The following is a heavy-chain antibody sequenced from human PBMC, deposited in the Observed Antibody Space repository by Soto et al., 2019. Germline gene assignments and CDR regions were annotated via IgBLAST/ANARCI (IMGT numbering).Heavy chain of an antibody. CDR2: ISGSGGST. CDR1: GFTFSSYA. CDR3: AKDRIPTIFGVVIPLYYFDY. Sequence: GGSLRLSCAASGFTFSSYAMSWVRQAPGKGLEWVSAISGSGGSTYYADSVKGRFTISRDNSKNTLYLQMNSLRAEDTAVYYCAKDRIPTIFGVVIPLYYFDYWGQGTLVTVSS. D-gene: IGHD3-3*01. J-gene: IGHJ4*02. V-gene: IGHV3-23*01.